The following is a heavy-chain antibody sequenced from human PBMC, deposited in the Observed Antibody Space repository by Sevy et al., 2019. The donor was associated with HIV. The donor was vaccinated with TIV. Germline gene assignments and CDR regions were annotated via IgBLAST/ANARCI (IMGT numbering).Heavy chain of an antibody. CDR3: AKEGVVAAPMSPPYYYYGMDV. CDR2: ISYDGENK. J-gene: IGHJ6*02. V-gene: IGHV3-30*18. CDR1: GFMFSSYG. D-gene: IGHD2-15*01. Sequence: GGSLRLSCEVSGFMFSSYGMHWVRQAPGKGLEWVAVISYDGENKYQADSVKGRFTISRDNSKNTLFLQSNSLRHEDTAVYYCAKEGVVAAPMSPPYYYYGMDVWGQGTTVTVSS.